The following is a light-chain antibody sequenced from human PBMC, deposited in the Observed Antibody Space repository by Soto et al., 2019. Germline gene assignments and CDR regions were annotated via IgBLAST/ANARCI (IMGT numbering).Light chain of an antibody. Sequence: QSVVTQPPSASGTPGQRVTIACSGSSSNIGRNTVHWYQQLPGTTPKLLIYSNYQRPSGVPDRFSGSTSGSSASLAISGLQSEDEADYYCAAWDDSLNGVVFGGGTKLPVL. CDR3: AAWDDSLNGVV. CDR1: SSNIGRNT. J-gene: IGLJ2*01. V-gene: IGLV1-44*01. CDR2: SNY.